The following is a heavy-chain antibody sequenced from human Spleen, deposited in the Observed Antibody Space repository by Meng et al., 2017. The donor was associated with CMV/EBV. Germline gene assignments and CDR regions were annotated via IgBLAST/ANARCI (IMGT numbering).Heavy chain of an antibody. J-gene: IGHJ4*02. CDR1: GRPFSSYT. CDR3: ARGGDYSNYWYYFDY. V-gene: IGHV1-69*02. Sequence: SGRPFSSYTITWVRQAPGQGLEWMGRIIPILGMANYAQKFQGRVTITADKSTSTAYMELSSLRSEDTAVYYCARGGDYSNYWYYFDYWGQGTLVTVSS. D-gene: IGHD4-11*01. CDR2: IIPILGMA.